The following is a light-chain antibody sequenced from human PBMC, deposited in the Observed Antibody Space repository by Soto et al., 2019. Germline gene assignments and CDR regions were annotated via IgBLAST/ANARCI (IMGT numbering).Light chain of an antibody. CDR2: DAS. CDR3: QQRSTWLYT. Sequence: EILLAQSPATLSLSPGERATLSCKASQDVSIFLAWYQQKPGQAPRLLIHDASNSATGVPARFSGSGSGRDFTLTITSLEPEDFAVYSCQQRSTWLYTFGQGTKLEV. J-gene: IGKJ2*01. CDR1: QDVSIF. V-gene: IGKV3-11*02.